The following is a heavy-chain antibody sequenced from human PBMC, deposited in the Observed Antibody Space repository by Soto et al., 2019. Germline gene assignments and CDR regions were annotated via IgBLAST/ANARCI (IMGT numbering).Heavy chain of an antibody. D-gene: IGHD2-15*01. J-gene: IGHJ4*02. V-gene: IGHV1-69*06. CDR3: ATGARYCSGGSCYPDD. Sequence: QVQLMQSGAEVKKPGSSVKVSCKASGGTISTNVISWVRQAPGQGLEWMGEIMPIFAAPNNAQKFQGRLTITEVTSTTTVYMELSSLTSEDTAVYFCATGARYCSGGSCYPDDWGQGTLVIVSS. CDR1: GGTISTNV. CDR2: IMPIFAAP.